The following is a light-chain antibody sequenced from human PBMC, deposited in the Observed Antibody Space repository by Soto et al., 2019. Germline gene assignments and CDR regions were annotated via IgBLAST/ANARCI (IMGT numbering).Light chain of an antibody. J-gene: IGKJ1*01. CDR2: DAS. CDR1: QSISSY. Sequence: DIQMTQSPSSLSASVGDRVTITCRASQSISSYLNWYQQKPGKAPKLLIYDASTLESGVPSRFSGSGSATEFTLTISSRQPDDCATYYCQQYNNYWKFGQGTKV. V-gene: IGKV1-5*01. CDR3: QQYNNYWK.